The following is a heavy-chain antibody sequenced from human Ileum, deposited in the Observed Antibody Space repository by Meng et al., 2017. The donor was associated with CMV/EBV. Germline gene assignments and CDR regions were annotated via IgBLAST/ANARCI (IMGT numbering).Heavy chain of an antibody. V-gene: IGHV4-61*01. Sequence: GSLRLSCTVSGGSVSSGSYYWSWIRQPPGKGLEWIGYIYYSGSTNYNPSLKSRVTISVDTSQNQFSLKLSSVTAADTAVYYCARGFNYAWFDPWGQGTLVTVSS. CDR1: GGSVSSGSYY. CDR2: IYYSGST. CDR3: ARGFNYAWFDP. J-gene: IGHJ5*02. D-gene: IGHD4-11*01.